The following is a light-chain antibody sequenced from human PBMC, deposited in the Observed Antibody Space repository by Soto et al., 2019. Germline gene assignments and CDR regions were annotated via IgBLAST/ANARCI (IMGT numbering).Light chain of an antibody. J-gene: IGLJ3*02. CDR3: SSYTSSSTRV. Sequence: QSALTQPASVSGSPGQSITISCTGTSSDVGGYNYVSWYQQHPGKAPKLIIYDVSNRPPGVSNRFSGSKSGSTASLTISGRRAEDDADYYCSSYTSSSTRVFGGGTKVTAL. CDR2: DVS. V-gene: IGLV2-14*01. CDR1: SSDVGGYNY.